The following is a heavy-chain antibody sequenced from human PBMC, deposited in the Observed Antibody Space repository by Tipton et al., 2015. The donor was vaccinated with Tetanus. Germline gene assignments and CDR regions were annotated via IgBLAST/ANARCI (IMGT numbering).Heavy chain of an antibody. J-gene: IGHJ5*02. V-gene: IGHV4-59*01. CDR1: GGSISSYY. CDR2: IYYSGST. Sequence: TLSLTCTVSGGSISSYYWSWIRQPPGKGLEWIGYIYYSGSTNYNPSLKTRVTISVDTSRNQFSLSLTSVTAADTAVYYCARDAIFDPWGLGILVIVSS. CDR3: ARDAIFDP.